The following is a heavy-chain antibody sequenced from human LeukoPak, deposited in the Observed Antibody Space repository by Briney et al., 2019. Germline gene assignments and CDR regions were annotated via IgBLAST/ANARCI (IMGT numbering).Heavy chain of an antibody. CDR2: IGRDYKT. J-gene: IGHJ3*02. V-gene: IGHV3-23*01. D-gene: IGHD6-13*01. CDR1: GFTIGGFA. Sequence: GGSLRLSCAASGFTIGGFAMTWVRQAPGKGLEWVSSIGRDYKTHHSESVKGRFAISRDNSQSTVFVQMNSLRAEDTAVYYCAKDLGSSSWEGFDIWGQGTMVTVSS. CDR3: AKDLGSSSWEGFDI.